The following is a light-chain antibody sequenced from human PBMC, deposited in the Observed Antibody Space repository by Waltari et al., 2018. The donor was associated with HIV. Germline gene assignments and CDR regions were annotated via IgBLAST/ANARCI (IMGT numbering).Light chain of an antibody. CDR2: DVN. Sequence: QSALTQPPSVSGSPGQSVTISCTGTTSDVGYYNYVSWYQQYPGKAPKLIIFDVNQRPSGCPGRFSGSKSGNTASLTISGLQTADEADYFCCAYAAGHVSYVFGNGTAVAVL. CDR3: CAYAAGHVSYV. J-gene: IGLJ1*01. CDR1: TSDVGYYNY. V-gene: IGLV2-11*01.